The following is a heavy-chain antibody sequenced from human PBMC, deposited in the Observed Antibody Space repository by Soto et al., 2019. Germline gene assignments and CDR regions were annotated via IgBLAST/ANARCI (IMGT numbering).Heavy chain of an antibody. CDR1: GFTFTSHS. CDR3: ARDVFGGYGFDP. D-gene: IGHD3-16*01. V-gene: IGHV3-48*02. Sequence: EVQLLESGGGLVQPGGSLRLSCAASGFTFTSHSMNWVRQAPGKGLEWVSYISSSNNIIYYADSVKGRFTISRDNAKNSLYLQMNSLRDEDSAVYYCARDVFGGYGFDPWGQGTLVTVSS. J-gene: IGHJ5*02. CDR2: ISSSNNII.